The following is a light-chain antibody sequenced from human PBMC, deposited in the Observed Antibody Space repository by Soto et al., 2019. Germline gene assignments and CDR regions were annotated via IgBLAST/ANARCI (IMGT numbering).Light chain of an antibody. J-gene: IGKJ1*01. CDR1: QSVDTTF. CDR3: QQYMSSVT. Sequence: EIVLTQSPGSLSLSPGQRATLSCRASQSVDTTFFAWYQKKPGQAPRLLIYGASKRATGSPDRFSGSGSGTDFTLSISRLEPEDFAVYYCQQYMSSVTFGQGTKVEIK. CDR2: GAS. V-gene: IGKV3-20*01.